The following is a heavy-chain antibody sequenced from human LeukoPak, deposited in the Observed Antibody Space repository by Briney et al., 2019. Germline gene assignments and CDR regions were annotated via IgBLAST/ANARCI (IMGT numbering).Heavy chain of an antibody. CDR2: ISSSGSTI. J-gene: IGHJ6*04. D-gene: IGHD3-10*02. Sequence: GGSLRLSCAASGFIFSSYWMSWVRQAPGKGLEWVSYISSSGSTIYYADSVKGRFTISRDNAKNSLYLQMNSLRAEDTAIYYCAELGITMIGGVWGKGTTVTISS. CDR3: AELGITMIGGV. CDR1: GFIFSSYW. V-gene: IGHV3-48*04.